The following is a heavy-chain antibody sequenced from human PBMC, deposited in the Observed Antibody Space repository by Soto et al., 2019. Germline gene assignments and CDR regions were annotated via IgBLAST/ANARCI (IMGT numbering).Heavy chain of an antibody. CDR2: MNPNSGNT. CDR3: ASGAWQAFDC. J-gene: IGHJ4*02. CDR1: GYTFTSYD. Sequence: QVQLVQSGAEVKKPGASVKVSCKASGYTFTSYDINWVRQATGQGLAWMGWMNPNSGNTGYAQRFQGRVTMTTNTSNGAAYMELSSLSCEEPAAYSCASGAWQAFDCWGQGTLVTVSS. V-gene: IGHV1-8*01.